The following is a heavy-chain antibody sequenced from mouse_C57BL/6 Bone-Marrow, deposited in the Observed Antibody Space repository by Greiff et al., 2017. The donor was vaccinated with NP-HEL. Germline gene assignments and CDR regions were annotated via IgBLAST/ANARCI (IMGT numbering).Heavy chain of an antibody. CDR1: GYTFTSYW. Sequence: QVQLQQPGAELVKPGASVKLSCKASGYTFTSYWMNWVKQRPGQGLEWIGMIHPNSGSTNYNEKFKSKATLTVDKSSSTAYMQLSSLTSENSAVSSCACGVLWLRRWDYSSLDYWGQGTSVTVSS. D-gene: IGHD2-2*01. CDR3: ACGVLWLRRWDYSSLDY. V-gene: IGHV1-64*01. J-gene: IGHJ4*01. CDR2: IHPNSGST.